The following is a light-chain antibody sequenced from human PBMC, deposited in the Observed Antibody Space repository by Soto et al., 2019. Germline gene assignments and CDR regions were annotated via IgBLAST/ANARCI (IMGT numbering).Light chain of an antibody. J-gene: IGKJ5*01. CDR3: QQYDNLPLI. CDR1: QDIDSW. V-gene: IGKV1-33*01. Sequence: DIQMTQSPSSLSASVVGRFTITCLASQDIDSWLAWYQQKPGKAPKLLIYDASSLETGVPSRFSGSGSGTDFTLTISSLQPEDFATYYCQQYDNLPLIFGQGTRLEIK. CDR2: DAS.